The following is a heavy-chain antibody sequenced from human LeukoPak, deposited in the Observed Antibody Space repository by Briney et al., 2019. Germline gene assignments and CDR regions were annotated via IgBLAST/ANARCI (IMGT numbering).Heavy chain of an antibody. D-gene: IGHD3-22*01. CDR3: ARFAYGSDYFPGHY. Sequence: GESLKISFKGSGYSFANYWIGWVRQMPGKGLEWMGIIYPGDSDTRYSPSFQGQVTISADKSISTAYLQWSSLKASDTAMYYCARFAYGSDYFPGHYWGQGTLVTVSS. V-gene: IGHV5-51*01. J-gene: IGHJ4*02. CDR2: IYPGDSDT. CDR1: GYSFANYW.